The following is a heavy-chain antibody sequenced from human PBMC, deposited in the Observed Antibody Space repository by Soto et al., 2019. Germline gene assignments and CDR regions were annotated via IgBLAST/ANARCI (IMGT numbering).Heavy chain of an antibody. V-gene: IGHV3-33*01. CDR1: GFTFSSYG. CDR3: ATDRGKLPSDY. D-gene: IGHD1-7*01. CDR2: IWYDGSNK. J-gene: IGHJ4*02. Sequence: QVQLVESGGGVVQPGRSLRLSCAASGFTFSSYGLHWVRQAPGKGLEWVSIIWYDGSNKYYADSVKGRFTISRDSSMNTLYLQMNSLRAEDTAVYYCATDRGKLPSDYWGQGTLVTVSS.